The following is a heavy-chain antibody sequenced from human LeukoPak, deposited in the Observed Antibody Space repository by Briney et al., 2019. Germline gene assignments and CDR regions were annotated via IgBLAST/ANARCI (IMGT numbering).Heavy chain of an antibody. V-gene: IGHV1-2*02. Sequence: RASVKVSCKASGYTFTGYYMHWVRQAPGQGLEWMGWINPNSGGTNYAQKFQGRVTMTRDTSISTAYMELSRLRSDDTAVYYCARGIAVAGATEYFQHWGQGTLVTVSS. J-gene: IGHJ1*01. CDR2: INPNSGGT. D-gene: IGHD6-19*01. CDR3: ARGIAVAGATEYFQH. CDR1: GYTFTGYY.